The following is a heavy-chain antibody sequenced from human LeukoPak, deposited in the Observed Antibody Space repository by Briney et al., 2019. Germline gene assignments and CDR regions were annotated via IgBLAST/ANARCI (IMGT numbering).Heavy chain of an antibody. Sequence: GGALILSCAASGFTFSSYAMSWVRQAPGKGLEWVSAISGSGGITYYADSVKGRFTISRDNSKNTLYLQMNSLRAEDTAVYYCAKDFIVVVPAATFDYWGQGTLVTVSS. CDR1: GFTFSSYA. D-gene: IGHD2-2*01. V-gene: IGHV3-23*01. CDR3: AKDFIVVVPAATFDY. J-gene: IGHJ4*02. CDR2: ISGSGGIT.